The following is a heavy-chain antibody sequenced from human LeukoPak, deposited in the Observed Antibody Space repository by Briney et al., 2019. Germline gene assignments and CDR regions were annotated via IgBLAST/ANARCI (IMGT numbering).Heavy chain of an antibody. J-gene: IGHJ3*02. Sequence: PSETLSLTCAVYGGPFSGYYWSWIRQPPGKGLEWIGEINHSGSTNYNPSLKSRVTISVDTSKNQFSLKLSSVTAADTAVYYCARGGYSGYDFGRGAFDIWGQGTMVTVSS. CDR3: ARGGYSGYDFGRGAFDI. D-gene: IGHD5-12*01. V-gene: IGHV4-34*01. CDR2: INHSGST. CDR1: GGPFSGYY.